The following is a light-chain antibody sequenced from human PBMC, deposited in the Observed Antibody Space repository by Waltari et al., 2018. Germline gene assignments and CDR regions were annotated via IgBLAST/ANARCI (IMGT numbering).Light chain of an antibody. Sequence: QSVLTQSPSMSGAPGQTITISCSGSDSNIGTHVVNCYQHFPGAAPRLLIYSNTQRPSGVPDRISGSKSGSSASLVISGLQSDDEADYYCSAWDDSLNIYVFGAATQVTV. V-gene: IGLV1-44*01. CDR3: SAWDDSLNIYV. J-gene: IGLJ1*01. CDR1: DSNIGTHV. CDR2: SNT.